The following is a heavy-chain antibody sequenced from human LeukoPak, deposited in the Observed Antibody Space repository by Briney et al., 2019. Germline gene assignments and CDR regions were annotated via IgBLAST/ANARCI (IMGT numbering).Heavy chain of an antibody. J-gene: IGHJ5*02. Sequence: SETLSLTCIVSGGSISSYYWSWLRQPPGKGLEWIGYIYYSGSTNYNPSLKSRVTISVDTSKNQFSLKLSSVTAADTAVYYCAREGGWYNWFDPWGQGTLVTVSS. CDR2: IYYSGST. D-gene: IGHD6-19*01. CDR1: GGSISSYY. CDR3: AREGGWYNWFDP. V-gene: IGHV4-59*01.